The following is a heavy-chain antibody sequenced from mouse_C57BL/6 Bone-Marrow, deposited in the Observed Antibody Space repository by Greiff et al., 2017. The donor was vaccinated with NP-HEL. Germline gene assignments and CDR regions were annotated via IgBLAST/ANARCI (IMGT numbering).Heavy chain of an antibody. CDR1: GYTFTSYW. CDR3: AREEGSSGLLDY. J-gene: IGHJ2*01. Sequence: QVQLKQPGAELVMPGASVKLSCKASGYTFTSYWMHWVKQRPGQGLEWIGEIDPSDSYTNYNQKFKGKSTLTVDKSSSTAYMQLSSLTSEDSAVDYCAREEGSSGLLDYWGQGTTLTVSS. D-gene: IGHD3-2*02. V-gene: IGHV1-69*01. CDR2: IDPSDSYT.